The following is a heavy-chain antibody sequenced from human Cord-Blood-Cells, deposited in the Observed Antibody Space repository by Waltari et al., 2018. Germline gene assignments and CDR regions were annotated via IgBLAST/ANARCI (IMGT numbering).Heavy chain of an antibody. CDR2: ISYEGSNK. V-gene: IGHV3-30-3*01. J-gene: IGHJ4*02. D-gene: IGHD3-3*01. CDR1: GFTFSSYA. CDR3: ARDWFGDFWSGYYDY. Sequence: QVQLVESGGGVVQPGRSLRLSCAASGFTFSSYAMHWVRQAPGKGREWVAVISYEGSNKYDADSVKGQFTISRDNSKNTLYLQMNSLRAEDTAVYYCARDWFGDFWSGYYDYWGQGTLVTVSS.